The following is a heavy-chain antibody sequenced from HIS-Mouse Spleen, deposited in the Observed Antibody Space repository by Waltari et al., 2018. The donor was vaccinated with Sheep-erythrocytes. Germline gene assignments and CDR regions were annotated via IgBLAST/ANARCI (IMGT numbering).Heavy chain of an antibody. CDR1: GGSISSGDYS. CDR3: ARALANWGSSFDY. CDR2: TYFSGST. V-gene: IGHV4-30-4*01. Sequence: QVQLQESGPGLVKPSQTLSLTCTVSGGSISSGDYSWIWIRQPPGQGLEWIGYTYFSGSTYYYPSLKSRVTRSVDTSKNQFSLRLSSVTAADTAVYYCARALANWGSSFDYWGQGTLVTVSS. J-gene: IGHJ4*02. D-gene: IGHD7-27*01.